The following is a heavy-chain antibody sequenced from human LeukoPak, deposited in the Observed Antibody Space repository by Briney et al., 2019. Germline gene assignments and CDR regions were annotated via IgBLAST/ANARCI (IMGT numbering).Heavy chain of an antibody. V-gene: IGHV3-30-3*01. J-gene: IGHJ4*02. CDR3: ARDLVGAPGSFDY. CDR2: ISYDGSNK. CDR1: GFTFSSYA. Sequence: GRSLRLSCAASGFTFSSYAMHWVRQAPGKGLEWVAVISYDGSNKYYADSVKGRFTISRDNSKNTLYLQMNSLRAEDTAVYYCARDLVGAPGSFDYWGQGTLVTVSS. D-gene: IGHD1-26*01.